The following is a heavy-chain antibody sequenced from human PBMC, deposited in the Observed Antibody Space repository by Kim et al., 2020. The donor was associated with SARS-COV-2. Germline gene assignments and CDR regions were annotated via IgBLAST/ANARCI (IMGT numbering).Heavy chain of an antibody. CDR1: GFAVTTDH. CDR3: ARRYPEAQNQYYMDV. CDR2: IYGNDKT. Sequence: GGSLRLSCRPSGFAVTTDHMSWVRRPPRAGLEWVSTIYGNDKTLYADSVKGRFVISRDKNRNIMNLQMNRVRVEDAAIYFCARRYPEAQNQYYMDVWGKGTTVSVSS. J-gene: IGHJ6*03. V-gene: IGHV3-66*01. D-gene: IGHD3-9*01.